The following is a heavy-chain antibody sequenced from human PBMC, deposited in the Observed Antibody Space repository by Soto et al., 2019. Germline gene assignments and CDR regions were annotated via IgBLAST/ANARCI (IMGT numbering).Heavy chain of an antibody. J-gene: IGHJ6*02. CDR1: GFSFSTST. V-gene: IGHV3-48*02. Sequence: PGGSLRLSCAVSGFSFSTSTMNWVRQAPGKGLEWVSYISSGSTTIYYADSVKGRFTISRDNGKNSLYLQMNSLRDEDTAVYYCARVRRNDASDYYGMDVWCQGTTVTVSS. CDR2: ISSGSTTI. D-gene: IGHD1-1*01. CDR3: ARVRRNDASDYYGMDV.